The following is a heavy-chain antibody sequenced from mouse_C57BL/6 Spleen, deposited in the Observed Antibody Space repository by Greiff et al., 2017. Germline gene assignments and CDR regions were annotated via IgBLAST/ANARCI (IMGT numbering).Heavy chain of an antibody. J-gene: IGHJ3*01. Sequence: QVQLQQSGAELMKPGASVKLSCKATGYTFTGYWIEWVKQRPGHGLEWIGEILPGSGSTNYNEKFKGKATFTAYTSSNTAYMQLSSLTTEDSAIYYCAKMGIITTVVDPFAYWGQGTLVTGSA. D-gene: IGHD1-1*01. V-gene: IGHV1-9*01. CDR1: GYTFTGYW. CDR3: AKMGIITTVVDPFAY. CDR2: ILPGSGST.